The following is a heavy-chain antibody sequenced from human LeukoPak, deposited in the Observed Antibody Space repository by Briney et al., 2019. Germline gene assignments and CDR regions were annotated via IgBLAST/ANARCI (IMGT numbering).Heavy chain of an antibody. D-gene: IGHD3-16*01. CDR2: IYYSGST. V-gene: IGHV4-39*01. Sequence: PSETLSLTCTVSGGSISSSSYYWGWIRQPPGKGLEWIGSIYYSGSTYYNPSLKSRVTISVDTSKNQFSLKLSSVTAADTGIYYCARLPTTTFYFNFQNNDYLMDVWGQGTTAAVSS. J-gene: IGHJ6*02. CDR1: GGSISSSSYY. CDR3: ARLPTTTFYFNFQNNDYLMDV.